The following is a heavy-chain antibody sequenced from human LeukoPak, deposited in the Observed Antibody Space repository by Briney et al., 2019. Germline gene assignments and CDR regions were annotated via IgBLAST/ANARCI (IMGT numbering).Heavy chain of an antibody. CDR3: ARNYGYATAFDY. CDR1: GGSISSYY. CDR2: IYYSGST. V-gene: IGHV4-59*08. Sequence: SETLSLTCTVSGGSISSYYWSWIRQSPGKGLEWIGYIYYSGSTNYNHSLKSRVTISVDTSKNQFSLKLSSVTAADTAVYCCARNYGYATAFDYWGQGTLVTVSA. D-gene: IGHD5-18*01. J-gene: IGHJ4*02.